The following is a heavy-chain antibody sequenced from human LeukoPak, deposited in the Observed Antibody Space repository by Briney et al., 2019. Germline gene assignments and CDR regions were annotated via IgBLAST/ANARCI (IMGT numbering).Heavy chain of an antibody. J-gene: IGHJ3*02. CDR1: GFTFSSFA. CDR2: ISGSGGGT. Sequence: PGGSLRLSCAASGFTFSSFAMSWVRQAPGKGLEWVSGISGSGGGTYFADSVKGRFTISRDNSKNTLHLQMNSLRAEDTAVYYCARAPNYYDSSGYYWDHDAFDIWGQGTMVTVSS. V-gene: IGHV3-23*01. CDR3: ARAPNYYDSSGYYWDHDAFDI. D-gene: IGHD3-22*01.